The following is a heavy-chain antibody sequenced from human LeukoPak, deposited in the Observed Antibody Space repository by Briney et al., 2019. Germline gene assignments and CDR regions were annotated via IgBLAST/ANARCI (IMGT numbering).Heavy chain of an antibody. CDR3: ARMTTVTSNWFDP. D-gene: IGHD4-11*01. J-gene: IGHJ5*02. CDR2: INHSGST. V-gene: IGHV4-34*01. CDR1: GGSFSGYY. Sequence: PSETLSLTCAVYGGSFSGYYWSWIRQPPGKELEWIGEINHSGSTNYNPSLKSRVTISVDTSKNQFSLKLSSVTAADTAVYYCARMTTVTSNWFDPWGQGTLVTVSS.